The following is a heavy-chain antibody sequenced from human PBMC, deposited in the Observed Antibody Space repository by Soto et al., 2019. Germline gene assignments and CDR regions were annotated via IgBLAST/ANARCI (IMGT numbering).Heavy chain of an antibody. D-gene: IGHD5-12*01. CDR3: ARAGLVVAKLVRGEIDY. CDR2: INPSGGST. J-gene: IGHJ4*02. V-gene: IGHV1-46*01. Sequence: GASVKVSCKASGYTFTSYYMHWVRQAPGQGLEWMGIINPSGGSTSYAQKFQGRVTMTRDTSTSTVYMELSSLRSEDTAVYYCARAGLVVAKLVRGEIDYWGQGTLVTVSS. CDR1: GYTFTSYY.